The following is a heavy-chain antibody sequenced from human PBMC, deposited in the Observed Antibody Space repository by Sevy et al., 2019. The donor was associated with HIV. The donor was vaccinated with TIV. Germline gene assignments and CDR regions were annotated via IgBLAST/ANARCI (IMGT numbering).Heavy chain of an antibody. CDR3: AKGDYGDYACLSD. Sequence: GGSLRLSCAASGFNFRTYSMNWVRQAPGKGLEWLSSISDDSRYIYYSDSVKGRFTISRDNSKNTLYLQMNSLRAEDTAVYYCAKGDYGDYACLSDWGQGTLVTVSS. CDR2: ISDDSRYI. CDR1: GFNFRTYS. V-gene: IGHV3-21*04. J-gene: IGHJ4*02. D-gene: IGHD4-17*01.